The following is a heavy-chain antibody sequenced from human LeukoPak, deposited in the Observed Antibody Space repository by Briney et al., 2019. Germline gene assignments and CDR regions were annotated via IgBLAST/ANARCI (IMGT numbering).Heavy chain of an antibody. D-gene: IGHD5-18*01. CDR2: IYYSGST. J-gene: IGHJ5*02. Sequence: IPSQTLSLTCTVSGGSISSYYWSWIRQPPGKGLEWIGYIYYSGSTNYNPSLKSRVTISVDTSKNQFSLKLSSVTAADTAVYYCARDKNSYGPGDWFDPWGQGTLVTVSS. V-gene: IGHV4-59*01. CDR1: GGSISSYY. CDR3: ARDKNSYGPGDWFDP.